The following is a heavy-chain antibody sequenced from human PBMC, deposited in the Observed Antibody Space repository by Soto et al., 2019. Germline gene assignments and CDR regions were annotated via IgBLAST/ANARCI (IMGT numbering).Heavy chain of an antibody. CDR2: MSHDGTKK. D-gene: IGHD3-9*01. J-gene: IGHJ3*01. Sequence: LRLSCTTSGFRFSNFGMHWVRQAPGKGLEWVAVMSHDGTKKYYSDSVKGRFIISRDNSKNTLSMQMYSLRTEDTAMYYCVKDRLRAGGLVPIPFDAFDLWGRGTMVTVSS. CDR1: GFRFSNFG. CDR3: VKDRLRAGGLVPIPFDAFDL. V-gene: IGHV3-30*18.